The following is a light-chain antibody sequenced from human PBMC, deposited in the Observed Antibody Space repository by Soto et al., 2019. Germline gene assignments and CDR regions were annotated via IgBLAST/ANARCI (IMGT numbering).Light chain of an antibody. Sequence: QSVLTQPPSASGTPGQRVTISCSGSSSNIGSNYVYWYQQLPGTAPKLLIYRNNQRHSGVPDRFSGSKSGTSASLAISGLRSEDEADYYCAAWDDSLSGRVFGTGTKVTVL. CDR3: AAWDDSLSGRV. CDR2: RNN. CDR1: SSNIGSNY. V-gene: IGLV1-47*01. J-gene: IGLJ1*01.